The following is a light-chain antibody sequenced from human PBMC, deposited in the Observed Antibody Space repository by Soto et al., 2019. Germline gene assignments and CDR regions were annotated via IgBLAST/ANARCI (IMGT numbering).Light chain of an antibody. V-gene: IGLV1-40*01. CDR2: GNS. CDR1: SSNIGAGYD. J-gene: IGLJ1*01. Sequence: QSVLTQPPSVSGAPGQRVTISCTGSSSNIGAGYDVHWYQQLPGTAPKLLIYGNSNRPSGVPDRFSGSKSGTSASLAITGLQAEDEADYYCQSYDSSLSHYVFGTGTKVTVL. CDR3: QSYDSSLSHYV.